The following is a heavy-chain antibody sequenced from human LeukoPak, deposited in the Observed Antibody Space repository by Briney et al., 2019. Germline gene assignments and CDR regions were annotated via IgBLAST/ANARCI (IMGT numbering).Heavy chain of an antibody. J-gene: IGHJ3*02. CDR2: ISAYNGNT. Sequence: ASVKVSCTASGYTFTSYGISWVRQAPGQGLEWMGWISAYNGNTNYAQKLQGRVTMTTDTSTSTAYMELRSLRSDDTAVYYCARRSRATYYYDSSGYYYEGFDDAFDIWGQGTMVTVSS. CDR1: GYTFTSYG. D-gene: IGHD3-22*01. CDR3: ARRSRATYYYDSSGYYYEGFDDAFDI. V-gene: IGHV1-18*01.